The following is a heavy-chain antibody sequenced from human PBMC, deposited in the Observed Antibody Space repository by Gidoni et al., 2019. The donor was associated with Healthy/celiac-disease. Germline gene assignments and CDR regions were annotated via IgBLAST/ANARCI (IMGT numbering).Heavy chain of an antibody. CDR3: ARDDQILYSSSWRYFQH. J-gene: IGHJ1*01. CDR2: ISSSGSTI. V-gene: IGHV3-48*03. D-gene: IGHD6-13*01. Sequence: EVQLVESGGGLVQPGGSLRLSCEASGFTFSSYEMNWVRQAPGKGLEWVSYISSSGSTIYYADSVKGRFTISRDNAKNSLYLQMNSLRAEDTAVYYCARDDQILYSSSWRYFQHWGQGTLVTVSS. CDR1: GFTFSSYE.